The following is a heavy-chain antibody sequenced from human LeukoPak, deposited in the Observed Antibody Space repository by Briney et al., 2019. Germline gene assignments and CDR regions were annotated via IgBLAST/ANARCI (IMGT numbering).Heavy chain of an antibody. CDR3: AKAFGEFSQFDY. V-gene: IGHV3-43D*04. CDR2: ISWDGGST. Sequence: PGGSLRLSCAASGFTFDDYAMHWVRHAPGKGLEWVSLISWDGGSTYYADSVKGRFTISRDNSKNSLYLQMNSLRAEDTALYYCAKAFGEFSQFDYWDQGTLVAVSS. CDR1: GFTFDDYA. J-gene: IGHJ4*02. D-gene: IGHD3-10*01.